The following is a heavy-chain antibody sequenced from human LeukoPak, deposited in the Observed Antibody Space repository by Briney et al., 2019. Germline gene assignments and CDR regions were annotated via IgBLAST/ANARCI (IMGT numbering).Heavy chain of an antibody. CDR2: IYHSGST. J-gene: IGHJ5*02. CDR3: GRGGTYSSGWYSGFDP. CDR1: GGSISSYY. V-gene: IGHV4-59*01. D-gene: IGHD6-19*01. Sequence: PSETLSLTCTVSGGSISSYYWSWIRQPPGKGLEGIGYIYHSGSTNYNPSLKSRVTISVDTSKNQFPLKLSSVTAADTAVYYWGRGGTYSSGWYSGFDPWGQGTLVTVSS.